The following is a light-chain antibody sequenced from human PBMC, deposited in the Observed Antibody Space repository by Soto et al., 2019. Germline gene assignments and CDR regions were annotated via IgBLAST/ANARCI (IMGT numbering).Light chain of an antibody. J-gene: IGKJ4*01. CDR3: QHYNGY. CDR1: QIIITW. V-gene: IGKV1-5*01. Sequence: DILMNQAPSTVSASVGDRVTISCRASQIIITWLAWYQQKPGKAPKVLIYDASSLESGVPSRFSGSGSGTEFTLTISSLQPDDFATYYCQHYNGYLGGGTMVEIK. CDR2: DAS.